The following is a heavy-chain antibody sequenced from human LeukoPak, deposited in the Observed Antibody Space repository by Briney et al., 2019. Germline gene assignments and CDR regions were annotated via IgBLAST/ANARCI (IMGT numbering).Heavy chain of an antibody. CDR2: INHIRRT. D-gene: IGHD6-25*01. Sequence: PSETLSLTCGVYGDSFSGSYWTWIRQFPGKGLEWIGEINHIRRTKHNPSLESRITISMDTSNYQLSLNLRSVTAADTAFYYCARGGMTWGSDSYFDTWGQGALVTVSS. CDR3: ARGGMTWGSDSYFDT. CDR1: GDSFSGSY. J-gene: IGHJ4*02. V-gene: IGHV4-34*01.